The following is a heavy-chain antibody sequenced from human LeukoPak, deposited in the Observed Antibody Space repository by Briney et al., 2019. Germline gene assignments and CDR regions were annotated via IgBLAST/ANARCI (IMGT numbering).Heavy chain of an antibody. J-gene: IGHJ3*02. CDR2: IKQDGSEK. Sequence: GGSLGLSCAASGFTFSSYWMSWVRQAPGKGLEWVANIKQDGSEKYYVDSVKGRFTISRDNAKNSLYLQMNSLRAEDTAVYYCARVRGKSAAGRGGDAFDIWGQGTMVTVSS. V-gene: IGHV3-7*01. D-gene: IGHD6-13*01. CDR3: ARVRGKSAAGRGGDAFDI. CDR1: GFTFSSYW.